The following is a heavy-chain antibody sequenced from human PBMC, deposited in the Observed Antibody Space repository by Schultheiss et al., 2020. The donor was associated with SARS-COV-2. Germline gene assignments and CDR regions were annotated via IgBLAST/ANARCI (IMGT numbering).Heavy chain of an antibody. D-gene: IGHD1-7*01. V-gene: IGHV1-69*02. J-gene: IGHJ4*02. CDR1: GGTFSSYT. Sequence: SVKVSCKASGGTFSSYTISWVRQAPGQGLEWMGRIIPILGIANYAQKFQGRVTITADKSTSTAYMGLSSLRSEDTAVYYCARVGTAGYWGQGTLVTVPS. CDR2: IIPILGIA. CDR3: ARVGTAGY.